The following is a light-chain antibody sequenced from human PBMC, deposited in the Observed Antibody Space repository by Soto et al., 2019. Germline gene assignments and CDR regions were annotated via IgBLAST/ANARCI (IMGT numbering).Light chain of an antibody. Sequence: ESVLTQSPGTLSLSPGERATLSCRASQSVSSSYLAWYQQKPGQAPRLLIYGASSRATGIPDRFSGSGSGTDFTLTISRLEPEEFAVYYCQQSGSSPWTCGQGTKV. J-gene: IGKJ1*01. CDR2: GAS. CDR3: QQSGSSPWT. V-gene: IGKV3-20*01. CDR1: QSVSSSY.